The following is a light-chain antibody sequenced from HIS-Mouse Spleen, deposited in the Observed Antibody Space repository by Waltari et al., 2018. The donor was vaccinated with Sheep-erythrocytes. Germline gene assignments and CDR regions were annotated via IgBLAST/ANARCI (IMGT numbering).Light chain of an antibody. CDR1: SSDVGGFNY. Sequence: QSALTQPPSASGSPGQPVPISCTRPSSDVGGFNYVSWYQQHPGKAPKLMIYEVSKRPSGVPDRFSGSKSGNTASLTVSGLQAEDEADYYCSSYAGSNNWVFGGGTKLTVL. V-gene: IGLV2-8*01. CDR3: SSYAGSNNWV. CDR2: EVS. J-gene: IGLJ3*02.